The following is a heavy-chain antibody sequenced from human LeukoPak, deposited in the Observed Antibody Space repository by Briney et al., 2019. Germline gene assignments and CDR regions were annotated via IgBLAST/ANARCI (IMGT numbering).Heavy chain of an antibody. Sequence: ASVKVSCKASGGTFSSYAISWVRQAPGQGLEWMGRIIPILGIANYAQKFQGRVTITADTSTSTAYVELRSLRSDDTAVYYCARDYGRFLEWLIAFDIWGQGTMVTVSS. V-gene: IGHV1-69*04. CDR1: GGTFSSYA. CDR3: ARDYGRFLEWLIAFDI. J-gene: IGHJ3*02. D-gene: IGHD3-3*01. CDR2: IIPILGIA.